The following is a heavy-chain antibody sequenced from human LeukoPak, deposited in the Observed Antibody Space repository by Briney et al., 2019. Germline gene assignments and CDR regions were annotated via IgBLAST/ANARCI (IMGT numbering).Heavy chain of an antibody. CDR2: ISGSGDNT. J-gene: IGHJ6*02. CDR3: AKDYYGSGYYYYGLDV. V-gene: IGHV3-23*01. CDR1: GFTFSSYA. D-gene: IGHD3-10*01. Sequence: GGSLRLSCAASGFTFSSYAIGWVRQAPGRGLEWVSPISGSGDNTYYTDSVKGRFTISRDHSKNTLYLQMNSLRAEDTALYYCAKDYYGSGYYYYGLDVWGQGTTVTVSS.